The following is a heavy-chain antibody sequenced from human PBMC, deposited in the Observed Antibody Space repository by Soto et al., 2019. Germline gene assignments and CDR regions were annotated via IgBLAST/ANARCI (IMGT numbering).Heavy chain of an antibody. CDR2: ISGSGGGT. D-gene: IGHD3-10*01. V-gene: IGHV3-23*01. Sequence: EVQLLESGGGLVQPGGSLRLSCAASGFTFSSYAMSWVRQAPGKGLEWVAAISGSGGGTYYANSVKGRFTISRDNSKNTLYLQMNSLSAEDTAVYYCAKPPYYMVRGAVDYWGQGTLVTVSS. CDR3: AKPPYYMVRGAVDY. J-gene: IGHJ4*02. CDR1: GFTFSSYA.